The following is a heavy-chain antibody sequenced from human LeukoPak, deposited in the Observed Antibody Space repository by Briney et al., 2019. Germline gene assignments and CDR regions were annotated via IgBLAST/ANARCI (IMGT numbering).Heavy chain of an antibody. Sequence: GGSLRLSCAASGFTVSSNYMSWVRQAPGKGLEWVSVIYSGGSTYYADSVKGRFTISRDNSKNTLYLQMNSLRAEDTAVYYCAKVPAYYYGSGSYYNLYLDYWGQGTLVTVSS. CDR2: IYSGGST. CDR1: GFTVSSNY. D-gene: IGHD3-10*01. V-gene: IGHV3-53*01. CDR3: AKVPAYYYGSGSYYNLYLDY. J-gene: IGHJ4*02.